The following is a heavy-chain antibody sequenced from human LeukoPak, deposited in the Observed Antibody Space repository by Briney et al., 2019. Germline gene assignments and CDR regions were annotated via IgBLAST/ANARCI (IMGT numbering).Heavy chain of an antibody. J-gene: IGHJ4*02. CDR3: ARELLSGDPSIGN. Sequence: SETLSLTCTVSGYSISSGYYWGWIRQPPGKGLEWIGSIYHSGSTYCNPSLKSRVTISVDTSKNQFSLKLSSVTAADTAVYYCARELLSGDPSIGNWGQGTLVTVSS. CDR2: IYHSGST. CDR1: GYSISSGYY. D-gene: IGHD7-27*01. V-gene: IGHV4-38-2*02.